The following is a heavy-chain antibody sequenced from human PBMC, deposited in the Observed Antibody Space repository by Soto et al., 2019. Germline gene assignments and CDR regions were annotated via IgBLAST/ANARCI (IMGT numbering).Heavy chain of an antibody. Sequence: PSETLSLTCTVSGGSVSSGSYYWSWIRQPPGKGLEWIGCIYYSGSTNYNPSLKSRVTISVDTSKNQFSLKLSSVTAADTAVYYCARDGTFESGSYYENWFDPWGQGTLVTVSS. J-gene: IGHJ5*02. D-gene: IGHD1-26*01. V-gene: IGHV4-61*01. CDR1: GGSVSSGSYY. CDR3: ARDGTFESGSYYENWFDP. CDR2: IYYSGST.